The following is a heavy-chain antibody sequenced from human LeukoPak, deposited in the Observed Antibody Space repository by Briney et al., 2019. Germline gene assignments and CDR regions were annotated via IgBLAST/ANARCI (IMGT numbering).Heavy chain of an antibody. CDR3: ARDPSSSGWLYDAFDI. CDR2: IIPIFGTA. V-gene: IGHV1-69*13. D-gene: IGHD6-19*01. J-gene: IGHJ3*02. CDR1: GGTFSSYA. Sequence: PSVKVSCKASGGTFSSYAISWVRQAPGQGLEWMGGIIPIFGTANYAQKFQGRVTITADESTSTAYMELSSLRSEDTAVHYCARDPSSSGWLYDAFDIWGQGTMVTVSS.